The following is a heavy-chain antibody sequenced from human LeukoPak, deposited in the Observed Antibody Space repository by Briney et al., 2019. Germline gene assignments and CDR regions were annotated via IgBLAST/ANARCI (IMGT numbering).Heavy chain of an antibody. CDR1: GFTFRTYT. J-gene: IGHJ5*02. CDR3: ASAGAVTDSFVH. CDR2: ISYDGYYK. V-gene: IGHV3-30-3*01. D-gene: IGHD4-23*01. Sequence: GGSLRLSCAASGFTFRTYTMHWVRQAPGKWLEWVASISYDGYYKYYAESVKGPFIISRDNSKNTLYLQINSLRADDTAVYYCASAGAVTDSFVHWGEGTLVIVSS.